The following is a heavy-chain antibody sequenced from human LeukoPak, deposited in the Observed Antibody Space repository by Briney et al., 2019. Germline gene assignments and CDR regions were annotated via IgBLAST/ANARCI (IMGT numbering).Heavy chain of an antibody. V-gene: IGHV4-34*01. CDR3: ASLTASYWYFDL. CDR2: INHSGST. Sequence: SETLSLTCAVYGGSFSGYYWSWIRQPPGKGLEWIGEINHSGSTNYNPSLKSRVTISVDTSKNQFSLKLSSVTAADTAVYYCASLTASYWYFDLWGRGTLVTVSS. D-gene: IGHD1-14*01. J-gene: IGHJ2*01. CDR1: GGSFSGYY.